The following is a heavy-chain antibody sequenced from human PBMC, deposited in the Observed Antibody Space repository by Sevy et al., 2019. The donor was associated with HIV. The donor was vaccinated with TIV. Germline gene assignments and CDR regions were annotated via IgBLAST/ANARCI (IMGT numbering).Heavy chain of an antibody. V-gene: IGHV1-24*01. J-gene: IGHJ4*02. D-gene: IGHD3-22*01. CDR2: FDPEDDER. CDR1: GYTLTGFA. CDR3: ATTKDYYDSSAYPADY. Sequence: ASVKVSCKGSGYTLTGFAMHWVRQAPGKGLEWMGTFDPEDDERIYAQKFQGRVSMTEDTSADTAYMELSSLRSEDTAIYYCATTKDYYDSSAYPADYWGQGTLVTVSS.